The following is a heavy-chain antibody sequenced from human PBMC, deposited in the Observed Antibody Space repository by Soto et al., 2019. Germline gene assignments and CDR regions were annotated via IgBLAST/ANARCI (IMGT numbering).Heavy chain of an antibody. CDR3: AAGGGLPRYY. Sequence: SETLSLTCRVSGGSISSYYWSWIRQPPGKGLEWIGYIYHSGSTNYNPSLKSRVTISVDRSKNQFSLKLSSVTAADTAVYYCAAGGGLPRYYWGQGTLVTVSS. V-gene: IGHV4-59*12. CDR2: IYHSGST. J-gene: IGHJ4*02. CDR1: GGSISSYY. D-gene: IGHD5-12*01.